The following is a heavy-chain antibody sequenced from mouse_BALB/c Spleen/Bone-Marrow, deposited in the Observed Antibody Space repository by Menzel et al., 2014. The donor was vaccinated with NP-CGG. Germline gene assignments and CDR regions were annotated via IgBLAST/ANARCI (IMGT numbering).Heavy chain of an antibody. CDR3: AREADWNFDY. J-gene: IGHJ2*01. V-gene: IGHV1S56*01. CDR2: IYPGNVNS. CDR1: GYTFTNYY. Sequence: QVQLQQSEPELVKPGASVRISCKASGYTFTNYYIHWVKQMPGQGLEWIGWIYPGNVNSKYNEKFKGKATLTADKSSSTAYMQLSSLTSEDSAVYFCAREADWNFDYWGQGTPLTVSS. D-gene: IGHD2-13*01.